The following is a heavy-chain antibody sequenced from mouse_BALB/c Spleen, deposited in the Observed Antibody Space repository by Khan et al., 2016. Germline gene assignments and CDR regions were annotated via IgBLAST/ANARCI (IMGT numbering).Heavy chain of an antibody. CDR1: GYTFTTYY. J-gene: IGHJ2*01. CDR3: TRSGDYTYPLDY. V-gene: IGHV1S81*02. D-gene: IGHD2-12*01. CDR2: INPSNGGT. Sequence: QVQLQQPGAELVKPGASVKLSCKASGYTFTTYYMYWVKQRPGQGLEWIGGINPSNGGTNFNEKFKSKATLTVDKSSSTAYMQLSSLTSEDSAVYFCTRSGDYTYPLDYWGQGTTLTV.